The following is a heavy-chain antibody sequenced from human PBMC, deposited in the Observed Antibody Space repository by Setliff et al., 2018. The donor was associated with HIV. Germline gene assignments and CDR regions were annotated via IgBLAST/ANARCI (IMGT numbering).Heavy chain of an antibody. CDR3: AKDTLPASARGSSMDV. J-gene: IGHJ6*03. V-gene: IGHV3-21*04. CDR2: ISSSGSYI. Sequence: GGSLRLSCEASGFTVIDYALNWVRQAPGKGLEWVSSISSSGSYIYYAASLKGRFTISRDNAKNSLYLQINSLRVEDTALYYCAKDTLPASARGSSMDVWGKGTTVTVSS. CDR1: GFTVIDYA.